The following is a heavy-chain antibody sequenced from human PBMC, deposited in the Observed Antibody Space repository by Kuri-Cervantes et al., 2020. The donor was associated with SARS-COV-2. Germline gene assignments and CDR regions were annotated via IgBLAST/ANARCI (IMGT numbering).Heavy chain of an antibody. Sequence: ASVKVSCKASGYIFPLYPMNWVRQAPGQGLEWMGWINTHTGDATYAQGFTGRFVFSLDTSVSTAYLQISSLKAEDTAVYYCARDATRGLSDWFDPRGQGTLVTVSS. D-gene: IGHD3-16*02. CDR1: GYIFPLYP. V-gene: IGHV7-4-1*02. CDR2: INTHTGDA. J-gene: IGHJ5*02. CDR3: ARDATRGLSDWFDP.